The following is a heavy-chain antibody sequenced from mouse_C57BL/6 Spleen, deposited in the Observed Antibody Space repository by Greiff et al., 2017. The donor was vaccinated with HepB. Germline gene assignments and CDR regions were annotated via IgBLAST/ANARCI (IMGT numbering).Heavy chain of an antibody. Sequence: EVHLVESGGGLVKPGGSLKLSCAASGFTFSDYGMHWVRQAPEKGLEWVAYISSGSSTIYYADTVKGRFTISRDNAKNTLFLQMTSLRSEDTAMYYCARAFLPPWYFDVWGTGTTVTVSS. V-gene: IGHV5-17*01. D-gene: IGHD2-1*01. J-gene: IGHJ1*03. CDR2: ISSGSSTI. CDR1: GFTFSDYG. CDR3: ARAFLPPWYFDV.